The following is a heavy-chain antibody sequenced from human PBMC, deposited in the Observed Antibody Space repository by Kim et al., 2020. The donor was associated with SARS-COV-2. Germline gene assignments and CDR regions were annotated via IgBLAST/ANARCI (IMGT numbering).Heavy chain of an antibody. V-gene: IGHV1-24*01. D-gene: IGHD3-10*01. J-gene: IGHJ4*02. Sequence: IYAQKFQGRVTMTEDTSTDTAYMELSSLRSEDTAVYYCATYYGPEYYFDYWGQGTLVTVSS. CDR3: ATYYGPEYYFDY.